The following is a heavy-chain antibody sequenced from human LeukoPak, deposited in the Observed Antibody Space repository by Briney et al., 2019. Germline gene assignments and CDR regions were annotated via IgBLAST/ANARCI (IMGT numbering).Heavy chain of an antibody. CDR2: IYSGGST. V-gene: IGHV3-53*01. CDR3: ARDSYGSPDY. Sequence: GGSLRLSCAASGFTVSSNYMSWVRQAPGKGLEWVSVIYSGGSTYYADSVKGRFTISRDNAKNSLDLQMNSLRDEDTAVYYCARDSYGSPDYWGQGTLVTVSS. CDR1: GFTVSSNY. D-gene: IGHD2-15*01. J-gene: IGHJ4*02.